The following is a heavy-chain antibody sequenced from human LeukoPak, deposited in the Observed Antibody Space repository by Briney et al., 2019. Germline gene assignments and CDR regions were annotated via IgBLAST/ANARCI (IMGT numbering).Heavy chain of an antibody. V-gene: IGHV3-48*01. Sequence: GGSLRLSCVGSGFTFSSYAMKWVRQAPGKGLEWVSYISSSSGTIYYADSVKGRFTVSRDNAKNSLSLQMNRLRAEDTAVYYCARDRRDGYNYRYYFDYWGQGTLVTVSS. CDR2: ISSSSGTI. J-gene: IGHJ4*02. CDR1: GFTFSSYA. CDR3: ARDRRDGYNYRYYFDY. D-gene: IGHD5-24*01.